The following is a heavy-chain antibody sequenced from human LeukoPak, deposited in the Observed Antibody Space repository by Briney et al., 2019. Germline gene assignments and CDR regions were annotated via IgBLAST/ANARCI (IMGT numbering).Heavy chain of an antibody. CDR2: INSDGSST. Sequence: GGSLRLSCAASGFTFSSYWIHWVRQAPGKGLVWVSRINSDGSSTSYADSVKGRFTISRDNAKNTLYLQMNSLRAEDTAVYFCASGRYNSGGYFFDYWGQGTLVIVSS. V-gene: IGHV3-74*01. CDR3: ASGRYNSGGYFFDY. D-gene: IGHD2-15*01. J-gene: IGHJ4*02. CDR1: GFTFSSYW.